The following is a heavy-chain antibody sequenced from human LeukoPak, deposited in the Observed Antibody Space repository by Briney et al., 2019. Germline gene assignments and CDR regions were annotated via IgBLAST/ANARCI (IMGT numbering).Heavy chain of an antibody. Sequence: GRSLRLSCAASGFTFSSYGMHWVRQAPGKGLEWVAVIWYDGTNKNYGDSVKGRFTISRDNSKNTVYPQMNSLRAEDTAVYYCLRDPYEAYWGQGTPVTVSS. CDR1: GFTFSSYG. D-gene: IGHD3-22*01. CDR3: LRDPYEAY. CDR2: IWYDGTNK. J-gene: IGHJ4*02. V-gene: IGHV3-33*01.